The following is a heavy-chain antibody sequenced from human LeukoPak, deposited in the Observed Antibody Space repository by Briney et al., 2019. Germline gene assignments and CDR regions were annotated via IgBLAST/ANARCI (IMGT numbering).Heavy chain of an antibody. J-gene: IGHJ4*02. Sequence: GGSLRLSCAASGFTFSSYWMNWARQAPGKGLEWVASINHNGNVNYYVDSVKGRFTISRDNAKNTLYLQMNSLRAEDTAVYYCVRDLGGRSGHWGQGTLVTVFS. V-gene: IGHV3-7*01. CDR3: VRDLGGRSGH. CDR2: INHNGNVN. D-gene: IGHD1-26*01. CDR1: GFTFSSYW.